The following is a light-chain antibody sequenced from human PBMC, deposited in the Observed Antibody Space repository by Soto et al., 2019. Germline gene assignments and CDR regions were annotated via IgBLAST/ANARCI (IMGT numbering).Light chain of an antibody. CDR1: SSDIGAYNF. J-gene: IGLJ2*01. CDR3: TSWTTSTTMI. V-gene: IGLV2-14*03. CDR2: GVN. Sequence: QSVLIQPASVSGSPGQSITISCTGTSSDIGAYNFVSWYQQHPGKAPKLMLYGVNIRPSGVSNRFSGSKSGNTASLTISGLQAEDEADYYCTSWTTSTTMIFGGGTKVTVL.